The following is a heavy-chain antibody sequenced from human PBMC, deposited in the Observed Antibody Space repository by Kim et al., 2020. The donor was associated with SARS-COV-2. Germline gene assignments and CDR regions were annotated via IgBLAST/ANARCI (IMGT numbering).Heavy chain of an antibody. CDR1: GGSINSGGYY. Sequence: SETLSLTCIVSGGSINSGGYYWSWIRQHPGKGLEWIGYIYYSGRISYIPSYNPSLKSRVTILLDTSKNQFSLNLTSVTAADTAVYYCARAPIWFGELGWFDSWGQGTLVTVSS. J-gene: IGHJ5*01. V-gene: IGHV4-31*03. CDR2: IYYSGRISYIP. D-gene: IGHD3-10*01. CDR3: ARAPIWFGELGWFDS.